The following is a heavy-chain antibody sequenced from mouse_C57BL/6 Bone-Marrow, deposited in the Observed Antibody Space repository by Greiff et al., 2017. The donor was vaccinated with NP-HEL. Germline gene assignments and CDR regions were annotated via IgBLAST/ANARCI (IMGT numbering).Heavy chain of an antibody. CDR2: SRNKANDYTT. D-gene: IGHD1-1*01. CDR3: ARDAHYYGSRFAY. Sequence: EVQLVESGGGLVQSWRSLRLSCATSGFTFSDFYMEWVRQAPGKGLEWIAASRNKANDYTTEYSASVKGRFIVSRDTSQSILYLQMNALRAEDTAIYYCARDAHYYGSRFAYWGQGTLVTVSA. J-gene: IGHJ3*01. CDR1: GFTFSDFY. V-gene: IGHV7-1*01.